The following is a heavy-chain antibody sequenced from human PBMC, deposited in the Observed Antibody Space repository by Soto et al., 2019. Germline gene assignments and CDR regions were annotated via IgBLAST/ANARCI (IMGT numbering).Heavy chain of an antibody. D-gene: IGHD6-19*01. V-gene: IGHV2-5*01. CDR2: IYWNDDK. CDR1: GFSLSTSGLG. Sequence: QITLKESGPTLVRPTQPLTLTCTFSGFSLSTSGLGVGWFRQSPGKALQWLALIYWNDDKRYSPSLKARLTFPKDDPEHRLGPTMTAMAPVDTTTYYCAGAPTGCYFLGYWGQGTLVTPAS. J-gene: IGHJ4*02. CDR3: AGAPTGCYFLGY.